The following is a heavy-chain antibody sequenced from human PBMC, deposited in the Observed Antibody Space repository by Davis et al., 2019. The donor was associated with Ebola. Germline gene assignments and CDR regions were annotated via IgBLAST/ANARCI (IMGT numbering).Heavy chain of an antibody. J-gene: IGHJ4*02. Sequence: GESLKISCAASGFTFSSYDMHWVRQAPGKGLEWVAVIWYDGSNKYYADSVKGRFTISRDNSKNTLYLQMNSLRAEDTAVYYCARGEAAGTPFDYWGQGTLVTVSS. CDR3: ARGEAAGTPFDY. CDR2: IWYDGSNK. D-gene: IGHD6-13*01. CDR1: GFTFSSYD. V-gene: IGHV3-33*01.